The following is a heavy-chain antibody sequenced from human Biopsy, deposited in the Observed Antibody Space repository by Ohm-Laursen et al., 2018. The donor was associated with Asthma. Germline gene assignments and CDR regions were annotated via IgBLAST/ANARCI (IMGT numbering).Heavy chain of an antibody. CDR3: ARDGPGGAPLDY. CDR1: GYTFTSYG. V-gene: IGHV1-18*04. CDR2: ISAYNANT. Sequence: SVKASCKASGYTFTSYGISWVRQAPGQGLEWMGWISAYNANTNYAQKLQGRVTMTTDTSTSTAYMELSSLRSDGTAVCYCARDGPGGAPLDYRGQGTLVTVSS. D-gene: IGHD3-16*01. J-gene: IGHJ4*02.